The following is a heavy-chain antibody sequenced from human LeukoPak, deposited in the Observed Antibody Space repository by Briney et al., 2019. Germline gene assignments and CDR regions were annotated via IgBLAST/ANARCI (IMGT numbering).Heavy chain of an antibody. CDR1: GFTFSSYG. J-gene: IGHJ4*02. CDR3: AKDLYGSGSYQIRLFDY. CDR2: IRYDGSNN. V-gene: IGHV3-30*02. Sequence: PGGSLRLSCAASGFTFSSYGMHWVRQAPGKGLEWVAFIRYDGSNNFYADSVKGRFTISRDNSKHTLFLQMNSLRAGDTAVYYCAKDLYGSGSYQIRLFDYWGQGTLVTVSS. D-gene: IGHD3-10*01.